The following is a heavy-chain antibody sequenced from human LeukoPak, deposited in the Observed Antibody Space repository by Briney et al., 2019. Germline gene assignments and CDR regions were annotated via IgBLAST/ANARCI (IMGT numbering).Heavy chain of an antibody. J-gene: IGHJ6*03. Sequence: ASVKVSCKASGYTFTSYGISWVRQAPGQGLEWMGWISAYNGNTNYAQKLQGRVTMTTDTSTSTAYMELRSLRSDDTAVYYCARDGGYDLLYYYYYYMDVWGKGTTATVSS. D-gene: IGHD5-12*01. CDR2: ISAYNGNT. CDR3: ARDGGYDLLYYYYYYMDV. CDR1: GYTFTSYG. V-gene: IGHV1-18*01.